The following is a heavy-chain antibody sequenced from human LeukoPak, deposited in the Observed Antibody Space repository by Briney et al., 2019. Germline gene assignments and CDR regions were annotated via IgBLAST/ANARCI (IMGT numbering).Heavy chain of an antibody. CDR1: GFSFTSYW. V-gene: IGHV5-10-1*01. Sequence: AGGSLLISCQGAGFSFTSYWISWARQLPGKGLGWMGRIDPTDSNTNYSPSCQGHVNFSADKSISTAYLQWGSLKASDTAIYYCARHDGSGSYDWFESWGQGTLVTVSS. CDR2: IDPTDSNT. D-gene: IGHD3-10*01. CDR3: ARHDGSGSYDWFES. J-gene: IGHJ5*01.